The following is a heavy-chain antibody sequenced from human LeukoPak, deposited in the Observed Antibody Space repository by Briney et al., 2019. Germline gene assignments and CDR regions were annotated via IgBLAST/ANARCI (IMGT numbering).Heavy chain of an antibody. Sequence: SQTLSLTCTVSGGSISSGDYYWSWIRQPPGKGLEWIGYIYYSGSTYYNPSLKSRVTISVDTSKNQFSLKLSSVTAADTAVYYCARGNTYYDFWSGYSWPYYFDYWGQGTLVTVSS. V-gene: IGHV4-30-4*01. CDR3: ARGNTYYDFWSGYSWPYYFDY. J-gene: IGHJ4*02. CDR2: IYYSGST. CDR1: GGSISSGDYY. D-gene: IGHD3-3*01.